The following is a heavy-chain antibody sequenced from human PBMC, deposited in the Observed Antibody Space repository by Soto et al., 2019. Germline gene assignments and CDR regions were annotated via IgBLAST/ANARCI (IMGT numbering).Heavy chain of an antibody. CDR1: GFTFDDYT. Sequence: GGSLRLSCAASGFTFDDYTMHWVRQAPGKGLEWVSLISWDGGSTYYADSVKGRFTISRDNSKNSLYLQMNSLRTEDTALYYCAKDGGYSYGYYYYGMDVWGQGTTVTVSS. V-gene: IGHV3-43*01. CDR2: ISWDGGST. CDR3: AKDGGYSYGYYYYGMDV. J-gene: IGHJ6*02. D-gene: IGHD5-18*01.